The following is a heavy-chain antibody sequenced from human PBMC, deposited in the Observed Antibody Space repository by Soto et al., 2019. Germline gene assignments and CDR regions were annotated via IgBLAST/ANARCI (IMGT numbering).Heavy chain of an antibody. CDR3: ATQEVGGTYVYTFDP. Sequence: SETLSLTSSVAGGSISSSSYYWAWNSNPPGKGLEWIGSIYCSGSTYYNPSLKSRVTISVDTSKNHFSLKLGSVTAADTAVYYCATQEVGGTYVYTFDPWGQGTLVTVSS. D-gene: IGHD1-26*01. CDR1: GGSISSSSYY. J-gene: IGHJ5*02. CDR2: IYCSGST. V-gene: IGHV4-39*02.